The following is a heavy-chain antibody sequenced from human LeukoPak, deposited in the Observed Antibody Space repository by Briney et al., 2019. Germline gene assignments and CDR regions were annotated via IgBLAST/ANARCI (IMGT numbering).Heavy chain of an antibody. CDR2: IGSKTHNYAT. Sequence: GGSLRLSCAASGFTFSTSSMHWVRLAPGKGLEWVASIGSKTHNYATTYDASVKGRFTFSRDDSTNTSYLQMNSLRTEDTAVYYCTRLRVGEDFDYWGQGTLVSVSS. CDR3: TRLRVGEDFDY. D-gene: IGHD1-26*01. J-gene: IGHJ4*02. V-gene: IGHV3-73*01. CDR1: GFTFSTSS.